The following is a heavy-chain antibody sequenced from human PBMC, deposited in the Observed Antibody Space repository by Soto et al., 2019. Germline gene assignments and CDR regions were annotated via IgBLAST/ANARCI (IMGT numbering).Heavy chain of an antibody. Sequence: ASVKVSCKASGYTFTSYDINWVRQATGQGLEWMGWMNPNSGNTGYAQKFQGRVSMTRNTSISTAYMELSSLRSEDTAVYYCARGRPIRGGSIAARQSSYWFDPWGQGTLVTVSS. CDR1: GYTFTSYD. CDR3: ARGRPIRGGSIAARQSSYWFDP. CDR2: MNPNSGNT. V-gene: IGHV1-8*02. J-gene: IGHJ5*02. D-gene: IGHD6-6*01.